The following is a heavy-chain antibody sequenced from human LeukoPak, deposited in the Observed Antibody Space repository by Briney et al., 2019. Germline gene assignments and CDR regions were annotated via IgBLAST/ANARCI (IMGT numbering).Heavy chain of an antibody. CDR3: ARKGSSSGGPNFDY. V-gene: IGHV3-23*01. J-gene: IGHJ4*02. D-gene: IGHD6-6*01. CDR1: GFTFNNYA. CDR2: ITSSGGDT. Sequence: GGSLRLSCAASGFTFNNYAMSWVRQAPGKGLEWVSAITSSGGDTFYADKGRFTISRDNSKNTLYLQMDSLRAEDTAVYYCARKGSSSGGPNFDYWGQGTLVTVSS.